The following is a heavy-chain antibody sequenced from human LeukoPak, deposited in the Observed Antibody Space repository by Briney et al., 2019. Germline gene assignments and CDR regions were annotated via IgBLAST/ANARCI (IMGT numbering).Heavy chain of an antibody. D-gene: IGHD3-9*01. CDR1: GFTFSSYA. V-gene: IGHV3-23*01. J-gene: IGHJ4*02. Sequence: PGGSLRLSCAASGFTFSSYAMSWVRQAPGKGLEWVSAISGSGGSTYYADSVKGRFTISGDNSKNTLYLQMNSLRAEDTAVYYCAKDYYDILTGYFRDYWGQGTLVTVSS. CDR3: AKDYYDILTGYFRDY. CDR2: ISGSGGST.